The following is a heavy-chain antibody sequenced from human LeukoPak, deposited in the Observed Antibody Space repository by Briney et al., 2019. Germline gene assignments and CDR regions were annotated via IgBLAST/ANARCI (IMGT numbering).Heavy chain of an antibody. CDR3: ASPIWDYYDSSGPPDSDY. Sequence: SETLSLTCAVSGYSISSGYYWGWIRQPPGKGLEWIGSIYHSGSTYYNPSLKSRVTISVDTSKNQFSLKLSSVTAADTAVYYCASPIWDYYDSSGPPDSDYWGQGTLVTVSS. J-gene: IGHJ4*02. CDR2: IYHSGST. CDR1: GYSISSGYY. D-gene: IGHD3-22*01. V-gene: IGHV4-38-2*01.